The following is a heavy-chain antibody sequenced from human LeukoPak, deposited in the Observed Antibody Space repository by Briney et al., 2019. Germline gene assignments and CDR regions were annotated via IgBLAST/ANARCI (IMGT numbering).Heavy chain of an antibody. D-gene: IGHD3-22*01. CDR3: AKDYYYDPVDAFDV. V-gene: IGHV3-23*01. Sequence: AGGSLRLSCAASGFNFSTYAMSWVRQAPGEGLEWVSCIGARYGSTFYADSVKGRFTISRDNSKNTLYLQMNSLRAEDTAVYYCAKDYYYDPVDAFDVWGQGTMVSVSS. CDR1: GFNFSTYA. CDR2: IGARYGST. J-gene: IGHJ3*01.